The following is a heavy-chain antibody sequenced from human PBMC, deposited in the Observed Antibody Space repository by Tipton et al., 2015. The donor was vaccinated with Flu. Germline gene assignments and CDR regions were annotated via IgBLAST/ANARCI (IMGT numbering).Heavy chain of an antibody. D-gene: IGHD6-19*01. V-gene: IGHV3-48*03. CDR2: ISSSGSTI. J-gene: IGHJ4*02. Sequence: GSLRLSCAASGFTFSSYEMNWVRQAPGKGLEWVSYISSSGSTIYYADSVKGRFTISRDNAKNSLYPQMNSLRAEDTAVYYCARGIHPRSAPTGYWGQGTLVTVSS. CDR3: ARGIHPRSAPTGY. CDR1: GFTFSSYE.